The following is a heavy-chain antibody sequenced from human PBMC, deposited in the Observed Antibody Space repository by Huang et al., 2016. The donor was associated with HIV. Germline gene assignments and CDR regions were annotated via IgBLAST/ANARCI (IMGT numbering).Heavy chain of an antibody. Sequence: QVLLQQWGAGVLKPSETLSLTCGVSGGPFNGFLWSWIRQSPGKGLEWIGEINYSGNTNYHPSLKRRVSMSVDTSKRQFSLSLKSVTAADTAVYFCARARLLLPFDYWGQGALVAVSS. CDR2: INYSGNT. D-gene: IGHD2-15*01. V-gene: IGHV4-34*02. CDR3: ARARLLLPFDY. CDR1: GGPFNGFL. J-gene: IGHJ4*02.